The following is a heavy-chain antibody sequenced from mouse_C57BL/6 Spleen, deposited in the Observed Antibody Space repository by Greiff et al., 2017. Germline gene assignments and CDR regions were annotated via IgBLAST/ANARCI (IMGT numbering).Heavy chain of an antibody. V-gene: IGHV1-9*01. J-gene: IGHJ3*01. CDR2: P. CDR3: ARGPPWFAY. Sequence: PNYNEKFKGKATFTADTSSNTAYMQLSSLTTEDSAIYYCARGPPWFAYWGQGTLVTVSA.